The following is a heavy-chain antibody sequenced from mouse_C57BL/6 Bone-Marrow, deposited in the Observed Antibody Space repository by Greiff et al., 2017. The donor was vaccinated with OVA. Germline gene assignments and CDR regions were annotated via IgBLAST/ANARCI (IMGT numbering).Heavy chain of an antibody. CDR1: GYTFTSYW. V-gene: IGHV1-52*01. J-gene: IGHJ4*01. Sequence: QVQLKQPGAELVRPGSSVKLSCKASGYTFTSYWMHWVKQRPIQGLEWIGNIDPSDSETHYNQKFKDKATLTVDKSSSTAYMQLSSLTSEDSAVYYCARKKYGNYFYAMDYWGQGTSVTVSS. CDR3: ARKKYGNYFYAMDY. D-gene: IGHD2-10*02. CDR2: IDPSDSET.